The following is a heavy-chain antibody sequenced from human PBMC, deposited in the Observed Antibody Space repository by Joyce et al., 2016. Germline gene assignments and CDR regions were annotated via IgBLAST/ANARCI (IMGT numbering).Heavy chain of an antibody. CDR2: ISNGGGSA. Sequence: EVQLLESGGGLVQPGGSLRLSCAASGFTFHNYARSWVRQAPGKGLGWVSAISNGGGSAYYAESVKGRFTISRDNSKNTLYLQMNSLRVEDTAVYSCVKELHFLEWVAWGQGTLVTVSS. V-gene: IGHV3-23*01. D-gene: IGHD3-3*01. CDR1: GFTFHNYA. J-gene: IGHJ5*02. CDR3: VKELHFLEWVA.